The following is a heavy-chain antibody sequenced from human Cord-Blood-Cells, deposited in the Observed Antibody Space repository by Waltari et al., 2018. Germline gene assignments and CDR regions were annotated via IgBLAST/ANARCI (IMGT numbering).Heavy chain of an antibody. J-gene: IGHJ6*04. CDR3: ATDFVTGYYYYYYGMDV. CDR2: ISYDGCNK. CDR1: GFTFSSYG. Sequence: QVQLVESGGGVVQPGRSLRLSCAASGFTFSSYGMHWVRQAPGKGLEWVAAISYDGCNKYYADSGKGRFTTSRVNSKNPLYLQMNSLGAGDTAVYYCATDFVTGYYYYYYGMDVWGKGTTVTVSS. V-gene: IGHV3-30*03. D-gene: IGHD2-15*01.